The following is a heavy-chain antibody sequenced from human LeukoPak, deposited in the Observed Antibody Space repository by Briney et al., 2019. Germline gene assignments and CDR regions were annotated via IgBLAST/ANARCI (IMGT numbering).Heavy chain of an antibody. CDR1: GGSFSGYY. CDR2: INHSGST. D-gene: IGHD6-19*01. CDR3: AKGGPRIAVAGTAHRGTRIFQH. V-gene: IGHV4-34*01. J-gene: IGHJ1*01. Sequence: PSETLSLTCAVYGGSFSGYYWSWIRQPPGKGLEWIGEINHSGSTNYNPSLKSRVTISVDTSKNQFSLKLSSVTAADTAVYYCAKGGPRIAVAGTAHRGTRIFQHWGQGTLVTVSS.